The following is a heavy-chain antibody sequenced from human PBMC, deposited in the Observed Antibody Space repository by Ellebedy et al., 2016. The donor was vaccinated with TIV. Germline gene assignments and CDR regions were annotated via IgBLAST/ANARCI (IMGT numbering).Heavy chain of an antibody. Sequence: SETLSLTCAVYGGSFSGYYWSWIRQPPGKGLEWIGEINHSGSTNYNPSLKSRVTITVDTSPSQFSLKLSSVTAAGTAVYYCARDNGDTSRYLGWFFDFWGRGTLVTVSS. CDR2: INHSGST. J-gene: IGHJ2*01. CDR1: GGSFSGYY. CDR3: ARDNGDTSRYLGWFFDF. V-gene: IGHV4-34*01. D-gene: IGHD4-17*01.